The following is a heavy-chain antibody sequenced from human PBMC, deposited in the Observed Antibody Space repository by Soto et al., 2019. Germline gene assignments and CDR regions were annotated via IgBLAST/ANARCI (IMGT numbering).Heavy chain of an antibody. CDR3: ARGLDCSSTSCPYYYYYGMDV. CDR1: GFTFSSYW. D-gene: IGHD2-2*01. V-gene: IGHV3-7*05. Sequence: GGSLRLSCAASGFTFSSYWMSWVRQAPGKGLEWVANIKQDGSEKYYVDSVKGRFTISRDNAKNSLYLQMNSLRAEDTAVYYCARGLDCSSTSCPYYYYYGMDVWGQGTTVTVSS. J-gene: IGHJ6*02. CDR2: IKQDGSEK.